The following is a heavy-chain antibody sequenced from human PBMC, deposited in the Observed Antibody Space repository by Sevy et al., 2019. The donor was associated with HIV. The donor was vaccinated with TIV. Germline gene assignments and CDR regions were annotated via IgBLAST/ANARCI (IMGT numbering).Heavy chain of an antibody. J-gene: IGHJ4*02. V-gene: IGHV3-30*14. CDR1: GFTFSSYT. CDR2: ISYDGSRK. D-gene: IGHD1-26*01. Sequence: GGSLRLSCAASGFTFSSYTMHWVRQAPGKGLEWVPFISYDGSRKYYADSVKGRFTISRDNSKNTLYLQMNNLRAEDTAVFYCARDLALSGSYSWLAYWGQGTLVTVSS. CDR3: ARDLALSGSYSWLAY.